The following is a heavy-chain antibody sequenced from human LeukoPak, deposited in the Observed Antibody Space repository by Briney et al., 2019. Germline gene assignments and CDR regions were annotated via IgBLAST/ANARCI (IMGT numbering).Heavy chain of an antibody. CDR2: IYFSGST. Sequence: SETLSLTCTVSGDSISSGTYYWNWIRQPAGKGLEWIGRIYFSGSTNYNPSLKSRVTISVDTSKNQFSLKLSSVTAADTAVYYCARDDRRSSSWTRGWFDPWGQGTLVTVSS. CDR3: ARDDRRSSSWTRGWFDP. V-gene: IGHV4-61*02. J-gene: IGHJ5*02. CDR1: GDSISSGTYY. D-gene: IGHD6-13*01.